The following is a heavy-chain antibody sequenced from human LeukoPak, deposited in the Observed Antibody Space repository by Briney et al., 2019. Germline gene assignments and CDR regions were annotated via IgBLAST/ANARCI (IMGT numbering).Heavy chain of an antibody. Sequence: SETLSLTCTVSGGSISSGSYYWSWTRQPAGKGLEWIGRIYTSGSTNYNPSLKSRVTISVDTSKNQFSLKLSSVTAADTAVYYCARQYRPDPFDYYYGMDVWGQGTTVTVSS. CDR2: IYTSGST. J-gene: IGHJ6*02. D-gene: IGHD1-14*01. V-gene: IGHV4-61*02. CDR3: ARQYRPDPFDYYYGMDV. CDR1: GGSISSGSYY.